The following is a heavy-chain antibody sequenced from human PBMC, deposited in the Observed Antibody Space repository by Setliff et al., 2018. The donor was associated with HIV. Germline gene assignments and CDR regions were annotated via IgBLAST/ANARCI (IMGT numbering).Heavy chain of an antibody. Sequence: SETLSLTCTVSGGSISSSSYYWGWVRQPPGKGLEWIGSMYYSGSTYYTPSLKSRITISLDTSKNQFPLRMRSVTAADTAVYYCARVFVDTAVLRVLEYYFDSWGRGTLVTVSS. D-gene: IGHD5-18*01. CDR3: ARVFVDTAVLRVLEYYFDS. J-gene: IGHJ4*02. CDR2: MYYSGST. V-gene: IGHV4-39*06. CDR1: GGSISSSSYY.